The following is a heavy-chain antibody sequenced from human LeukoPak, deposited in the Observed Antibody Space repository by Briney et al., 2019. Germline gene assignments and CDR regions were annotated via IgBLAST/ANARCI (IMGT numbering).Heavy chain of an antibody. J-gene: IGHJ4*02. CDR1: GGSISSYY. Sequence: SETLSLTCTVSGGSISSYYWSWIRQPPGKGLEWIGYIYYSGSTNYNPSLKSRVTISVDTSKNQFSLKLSSVTAADTAVYYCARGDIVATILFDYWGQGTLVTVSS. CDR3: ARGDIVATILFDY. D-gene: IGHD5-12*01. V-gene: IGHV4-59*01. CDR2: IYYSGST.